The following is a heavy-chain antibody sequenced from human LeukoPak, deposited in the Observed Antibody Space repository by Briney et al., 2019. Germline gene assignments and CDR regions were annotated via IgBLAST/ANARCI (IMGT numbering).Heavy chain of an antibody. D-gene: IGHD1-26*01. Sequence: ASVKVSCKASGYTFTGYYMHWVRQAPGQGLEWMGRINPNSGGTNYAQKFQGRVTMTRDTSISTAYMELSRLRSDDTAEYYCARGRRGGATGRGDFDIWGQGTMVTVSS. J-gene: IGHJ3*02. V-gene: IGHV1-2*06. CDR1: GYTFTGYY. CDR3: ARGRRGGATGRGDFDI. CDR2: INPNSGGT.